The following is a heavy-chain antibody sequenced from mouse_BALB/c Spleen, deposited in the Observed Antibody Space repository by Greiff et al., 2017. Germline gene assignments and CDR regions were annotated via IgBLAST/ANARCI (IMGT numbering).Heavy chain of an antibody. CDR3: ARDVDGYFDV. CDR1: GFSLTSYG. Sequence: QVQLKESGPGLVAPSQSLSITCTVSGFSLTSYGVHWVRQPPGKGLEWLGVIWAGGSTNYNSALMSRLSISKDNSKSQVFLKMNSLQTDDTAMYYCARDVDGYFDVWGAGTTVTVSS. CDR2: IWAGGST. V-gene: IGHV2-9*02. J-gene: IGHJ1*01. D-gene: IGHD2-3*01.